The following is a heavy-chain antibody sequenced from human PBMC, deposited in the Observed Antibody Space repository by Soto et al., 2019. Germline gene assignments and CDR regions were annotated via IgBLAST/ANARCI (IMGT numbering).Heavy chain of an antibody. D-gene: IGHD1-1*01. CDR3: ARGLTTLYYFDS. J-gene: IGHJ4*02. CDR1: GGSINSSDYL. V-gene: IGHV4-39*07. Sequence: QLQLQESGPGLVKPSETLSLTCTVSGGSINSSDYLWGWIRQPPGKGLEWIGSIYYSGSTYYNPSLESRVTISVDTSKNQFSLKLTSVTAADTAVYYCARGLTTLYYFDSWGQGTLVRVSS. CDR2: IYYSGST.